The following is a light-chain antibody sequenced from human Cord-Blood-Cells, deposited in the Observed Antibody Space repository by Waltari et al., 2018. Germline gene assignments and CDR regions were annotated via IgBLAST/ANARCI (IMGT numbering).Light chain of an antibody. V-gene: IGLV3-19*01. Sequence: SSELTQDPAVSVALGQTVRITFQGDSLRSYYASWYQQKPGQAPVLVIYVQNNRPSGIPDRFSGSSSGNTASLTITGGQAEDEADYYCNSRDSSGNHVVFGGGTKLTVL. CDR2: VQN. CDR1: SLRSYY. CDR3: NSRDSSGNHVV. J-gene: IGLJ2*01.